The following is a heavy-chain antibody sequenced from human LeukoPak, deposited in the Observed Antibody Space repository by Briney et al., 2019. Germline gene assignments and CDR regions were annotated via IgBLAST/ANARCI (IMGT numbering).Heavy chain of an antibody. CDR1: GFTFSSYA. V-gene: IGHV3-30*04. J-gene: IGHJ4*02. CDR3: ARGPAYYDSSGPLDY. D-gene: IGHD3-22*01. Sequence: PGGSLRLSCAASGFTFSSYAMHRVHQAPGKGLEWVAVISYDGSNKYYADSVKGRFTISRDNSKNTLYLQMNSLRAEDTAVYYCARGPAYYDSSGPLDYWGQGTLVTVSS. CDR2: ISYDGSNK.